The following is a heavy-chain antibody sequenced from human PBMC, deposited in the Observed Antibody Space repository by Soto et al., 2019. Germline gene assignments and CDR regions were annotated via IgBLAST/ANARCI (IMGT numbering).Heavy chain of an antibody. V-gene: IGHV4-30-2*01. D-gene: IGHD1-26*01. CDR1: GGSISSGGYS. CDR3: ARGNYYASNFDY. CDR2: IYHSGST. J-gene: IGHJ4*02. Sequence: SETLSLTCAVSGGSISSGGYSWSWIRQPPGKGLEWIGYIYHSGSTYYNPSLKSRVTISVDRSKNQFSLKLSSVTAADTAVYYCARGNYYASNFDYWGQGTLVTSPQ.